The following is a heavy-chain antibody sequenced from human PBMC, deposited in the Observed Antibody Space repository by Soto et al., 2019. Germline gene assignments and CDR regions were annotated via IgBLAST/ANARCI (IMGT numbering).Heavy chain of an antibody. CDR2: IIPIFGTA. CDR1: GGTFSSYA. J-gene: IGHJ6*02. CDR3: ARAWGYSSSWYTLRYGMDV. Sequence: SVKVSCKASGGTFSSYATSWVRQAPGQGLEWMGGIIPIFGTANYAQKFQGRVTITADESTSTAYMELRSLRSEDTAVYYCARAWGYSSSWYTLRYGMDVWGQGTTVTVS. D-gene: IGHD6-13*01. V-gene: IGHV1-69*13.